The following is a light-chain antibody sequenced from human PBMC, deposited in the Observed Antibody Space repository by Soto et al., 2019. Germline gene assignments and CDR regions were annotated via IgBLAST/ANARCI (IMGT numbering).Light chain of an antibody. J-gene: IGLJ3*02. CDR3: ATWDDKLGGWL. V-gene: IGLV1-47*01. CDR1: SSNIGNNY. Sequence: QSVLTQPPSASGPPGQIVTISCSGSSSNIGNNYVYWYQHVPGAAPKLLIFRDNQRPSGVPDRFSGSKSGTSASLAISGLRSADEAAYYCATWDDKLGGWLFGGGTKLTVL. CDR2: RDN.